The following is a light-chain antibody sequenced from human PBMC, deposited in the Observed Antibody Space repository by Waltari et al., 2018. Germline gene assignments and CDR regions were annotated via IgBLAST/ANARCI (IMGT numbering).Light chain of an antibody. Sequence: IQLTQSPSSLSAAVGDRVTITCRASQGINTYLAWYQQKPVKAPKLLNYAASTLQSGVPSRFSGSGSVTDFTLTISSLQPEDFATYYCQQLNTYPRTFGQGTKLEI. CDR2: AAS. J-gene: IGKJ2*01. V-gene: IGKV1-9*01. CDR1: QGINTY. CDR3: QQLNTYPRT.